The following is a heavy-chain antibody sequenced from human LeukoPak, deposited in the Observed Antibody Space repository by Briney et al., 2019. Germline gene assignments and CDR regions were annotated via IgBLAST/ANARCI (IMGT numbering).Heavy chain of an antibody. CDR2: INTYNGNT. V-gene: IGHV1-18*04. Sequence: ASVKVSCKASGYTFTGYYMHWVRQAPGQGLEWMGWINTYNGNTNYAQKLQGRVTMTTDTSTSTAYMELRSLTSDDAAVYYCARDNAGGYCTSSSCYEKNNWFDPWGQGTLVTVSS. CDR3: ARDNAGGYCTSSSCYEKNNWFDP. CDR1: GYTFTGYY. D-gene: IGHD2-2*01. J-gene: IGHJ5*02.